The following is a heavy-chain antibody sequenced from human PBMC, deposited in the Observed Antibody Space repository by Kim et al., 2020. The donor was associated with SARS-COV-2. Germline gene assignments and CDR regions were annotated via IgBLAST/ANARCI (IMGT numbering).Heavy chain of an antibody. Sequence: GGSLRLSCAASGFTFSSYAMSWVRQAPGKGLEWVSAISGSGGSTYYADSVKGRFTISRDNSKNTLYLQMNSLRAEDTAVYYCAKDGGSSLAGAGWFDPWGQGTLVTVSS. CDR2: ISGSGGST. CDR1: GFTFSSYA. V-gene: IGHV3-23*01. CDR3: AKDGGSSLAGAGWFDP. D-gene: IGHD6-19*01. J-gene: IGHJ5*02.